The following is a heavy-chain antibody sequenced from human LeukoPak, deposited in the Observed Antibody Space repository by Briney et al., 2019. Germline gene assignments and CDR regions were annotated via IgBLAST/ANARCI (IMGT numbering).Heavy chain of an antibody. D-gene: IGHD2-2*01. Sequence: ASVKVSCKASGYTFTGYYMHWVRQAPGQGLEWMGWINPNSGGTNYAQKFQGRVTMTRDTSISTAYMELSRLRSDDTAVYYCARDLVVVVPAATDAFDIWGQGTMVTVSS. V-gene: IGHV1-2*02. J-gene: IGHJ3*02. CDR2: INPNSGGT. CDR3: ARDLVVVVPAATDAFDI. CDR1: GYTFTGYY.